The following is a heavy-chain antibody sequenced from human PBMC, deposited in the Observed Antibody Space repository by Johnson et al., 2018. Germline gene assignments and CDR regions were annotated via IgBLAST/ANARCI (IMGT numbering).Heavy chain of an antibody. D-gene: IGHD2-15*01. CDR1: GFTFSNAW. Sequence: EVQLVESGGGLVKPGGSLRLSCAASGFTFSNAWLNWVRQAPGKGLEWVGRITSKTDGGTTDYAAPVKGRFTISRDVSKNKPYLQMNSLKTEGTLVDYCTPGVADERQKDAFDIWGQGTMVTVSS. V-gene: IGHV3-15*07. J-gene: IGHJ3*02. CDR3: TPGVADERQKDAFDI. CDR2: ITSKTDGGTT.